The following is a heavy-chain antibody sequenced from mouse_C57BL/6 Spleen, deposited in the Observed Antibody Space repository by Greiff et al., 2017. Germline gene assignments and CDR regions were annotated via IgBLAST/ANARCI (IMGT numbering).Heavy chain of an antibody. CDR2: ISYDGSN. D-gene: IGHD2-2*01. CDR3: AREGYAHAMDY. CDR1: GYSITSGYY. J-gene: IGHJ4*01. V-gene: IGHV3-6*01. Sequence: DVQLQESGPGLVKPSQSLSLTCSVTGYSITSGYYWNWIRQFPGNKLEWMGYISYDGSNNYNPSLQNRISITRDTSKNQFFLKLNSVTTEDTATYYCAREGYAHAMDYWGQGTSVTVSS.